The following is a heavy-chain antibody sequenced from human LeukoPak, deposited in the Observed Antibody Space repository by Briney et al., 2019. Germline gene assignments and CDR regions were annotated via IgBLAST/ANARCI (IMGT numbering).Heavy chain of an antibody. V-gene: IGHV3-23*01. CDR2: ISGSGTST. J-gene: IGHJ4*02. CDR1: GFTFSSYA. CDR3: AKEPASGSCFDY. D-gene: IGHD3-10*01. Sequence: GGSLRLSCATSGFTFSSYAMSWVLQVPGKGLEWVSGISGSGTSTYYADSVKGRFTISRDNSKNTLYLQMNSLRAEDTALYYCAKEPASGSCFDYWGQGTLVTVSS.